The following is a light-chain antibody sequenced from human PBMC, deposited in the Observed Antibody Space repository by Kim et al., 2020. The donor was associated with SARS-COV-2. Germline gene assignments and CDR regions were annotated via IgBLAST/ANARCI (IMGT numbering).Light chain of an antibody. CDR1: SSDVGSYTV. Sequence: QSALTQSASVSGSPGQSITISCTGTSSDVGSYTVVSWYQQHPGNVPKLIIYEVTKRPSGVSNRFSGSKSGNTASLTISGLQAEDEAEYYCCSYAGSRTWIFGGGTKVTVL. CDR3: CSYAGSRTWI. V-gene: IGLV2-23*02. CDR2: EVT. J-gene: IGLJ2*01.